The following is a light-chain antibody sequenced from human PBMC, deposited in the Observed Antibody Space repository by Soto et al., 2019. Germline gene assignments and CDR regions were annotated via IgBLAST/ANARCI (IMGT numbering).Light chain of an antibody. J-gene: IGKJ1*01. CDR2: STS. CDR1: QSIRSY. CDR3: QQSYSTPQT. Sequence: DIQMTQSPSSLSASVGDRVTITCRTSQSIRSYFNWYQQKPGKAPKLLIYSTSTLQTGVPSTFSGSGSGTEFTLTVSSIQSQDFSPYFCQQSYSTPQTFGQGTKVEIK. V-gene: IGKV1-39*01.